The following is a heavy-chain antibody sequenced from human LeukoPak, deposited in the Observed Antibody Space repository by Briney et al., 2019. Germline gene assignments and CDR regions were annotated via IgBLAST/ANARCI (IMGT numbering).Heavy chain of an antibody. CDR1: GGSFSGYY. D-gene: IGHD5-18*01. CDR2: INHSGST. CDR3: ARVRIQLWFYAFDI. J-gene: IGHJ3*02. V-gene: IGHV4-34*01. Sequence: SETLSLTCAVYGGSFSGYYWSWIRQPPGKGREWMGEINHSGSTNYNPSLKSRVTISVDTSKNQFSLKLSSVTAADTAVYYCARVRIQLWFYAFDIWGQGTMVTVSS.